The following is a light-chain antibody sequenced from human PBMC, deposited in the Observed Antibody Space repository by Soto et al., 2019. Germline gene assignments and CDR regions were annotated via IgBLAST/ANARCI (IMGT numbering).Light chain of an antibody. V-gene: IGKV1-5*03. J-gene: IGKJ4*01. Sequence: DIQMTQAPSTLSGSVGDSVTITGRASQTISSWLAWYQQKPGKAPKLLIYKASTLKSGVPSRFSGSGSGTEFTLSISRLQTDDFATYYCQQYGSFSPITFGGGTKVDIK. CDR3: QQYGSFSPIT. CDR2: KAS. CDR1: QTISSW.